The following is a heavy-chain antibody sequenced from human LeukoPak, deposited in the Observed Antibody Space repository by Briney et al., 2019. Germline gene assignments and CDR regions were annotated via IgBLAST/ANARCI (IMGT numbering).Heavy chain of an antibody. CDR1: GFTFINYG. CDR2: ISYDGTNK. CDR3: ANYGDYQYFDY. Sequence: GGSLRLSCAAAGFTFINYGMHWVRQAPGKGLEWVAVISYDGTNKYYADSVKGRFTISRDNSKNTLYLQMNSLKTDDTAVYYCANYGDYQYFDYWGQGTPVTVSS. D-gene: IGHD4-17*01. V-gene: IGHV3-30*18. J-gene: IGHJ4*02.